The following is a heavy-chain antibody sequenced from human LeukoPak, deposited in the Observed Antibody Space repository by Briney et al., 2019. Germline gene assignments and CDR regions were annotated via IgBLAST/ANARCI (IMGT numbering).Heavy chain of an antibody. V-gene: IGHV3-66*01. J-gene: IGHJ3*02. CDR3: ARDLETDTSDAFDI. CDR2: LYSGGTT. Sequence: PGGSLRLSCAASGFPVNSNYMSWVRQAPGKGLEWVSVLYSGGTTYYADSVQGRFTISRDDSKNTLYLQMNSLRAEDTAVYYCARDLETDTSDAFDIWGQGTMVTVSS. CDR1: GFPVNSNY. D-gene: IGHD5-18*01.